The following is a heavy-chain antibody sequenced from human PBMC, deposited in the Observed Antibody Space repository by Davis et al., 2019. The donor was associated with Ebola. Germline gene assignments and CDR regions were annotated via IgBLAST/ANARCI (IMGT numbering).Heavy chain of an antibody. Sequence: ASVKVSCKTSGYTFTNYYMHWVRQAPGQGLEWMGWVIPVFGTTNYAQKFQGWVTMTRDTSSSTAYMELSRLRSNDTAVYYCARLGAYYYDTTSYPGAFDIWGQGTMVTVSS. J-gene: IGHJ3*02. CDR2: VIPVFGTT. D-gene: IGHD3-22*01. CDR3: ARLGAYYYDTTSYPGAFDI. CDR1: GYTFTNYY. V-gene: IGHV1-2*04.